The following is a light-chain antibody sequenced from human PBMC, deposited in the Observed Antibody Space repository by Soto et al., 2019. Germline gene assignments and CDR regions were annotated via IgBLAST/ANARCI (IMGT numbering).Light chain of an antibody. CDR1: SGINVGTYR. Sequence: QPVLTQPASLSASPGASASLTFTLRSGINVGTYRIYWYQQKPGSPPQYLLRYKSDSDKQQGSGVPSRFSGSKDASANAGILLISGLQSEDEADYYCMIWHSSAYVFGTGTKLTVL. CDR3: MIWHSSAYV. CDR2: YKSDSDK. V-gene: IGLV5-45*01. J-gene: IGLJ1*01.